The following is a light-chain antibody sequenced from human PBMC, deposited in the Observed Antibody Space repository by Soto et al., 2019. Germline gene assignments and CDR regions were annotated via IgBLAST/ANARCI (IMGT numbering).Light chain of an antibody. Sequence: DIVMTQSPDSLAVSLGERATINCKSSQSVLHSSNNKNYLAWYQQKPGQPPTLLLYWASTRESGVPDRFSGSGSGTDFTLTISSLQAEDVAVYDCQQYYTTPRTFGQGTKLEIK. CDR3: QQYYTTPRT. V-gene: IGKV4-1*01. CDR1: QSVLHSSNNKNY. CDR2: WAS. J-gene: IGKJ2*01.